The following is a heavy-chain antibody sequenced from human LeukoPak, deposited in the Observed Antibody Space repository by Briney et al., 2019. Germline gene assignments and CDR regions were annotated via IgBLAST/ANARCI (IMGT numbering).Heavy chain of an antibody. CDR3: ARHGYYYDSSGYESGDY. J-gene: IGHJ4*02. Sequence: SETLSLTCVVYDGSFSDYYWSWIRQPPGKGLEWIGEINHSGSINYNPSLKSRVTISVDTSKNQFSLKLSSVTAADTAVYYCARHGYYYDSSGYESGDYWGQGTLVTVSS. CDR1: DGSFSDYY. CDR2: INHSGSI. D-gene: IGHD3-22*01. V-gene: IGHV4-34*01.